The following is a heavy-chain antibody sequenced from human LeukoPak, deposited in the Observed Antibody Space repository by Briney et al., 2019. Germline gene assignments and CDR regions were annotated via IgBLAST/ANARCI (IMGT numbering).Heavy chain of an antibody. J-gene: IGHJ3*02. CDR3: AREDVVVPAAPAYGAFDI. CDR2: IYTSGST. V-gene: IGHV4-61*02. CDR1: GGSISSGSYY. Sequence: PSETLSLTCTVSGGSISSGSYYWSWIRQPAGKGLEWIGRIYTSGSTNYNPSLKSRVTISVDTSKNQFSLKLSSVTAADTAVYYCAREDVVVPAAPAYGAFDIWGQGTMVTVSS. D-gene: IGHD2-2*01.